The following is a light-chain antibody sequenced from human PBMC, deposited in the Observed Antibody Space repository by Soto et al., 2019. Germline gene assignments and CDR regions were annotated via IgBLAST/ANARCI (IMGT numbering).Light chain of an antibody. J-gene: IGKJ3*01. CDR2: AAS. CDR1: QRISSY. Sequence: DIQMTQCPSSLSASVGDRVTITCRASQRISSYLNWYQQKPGKAPKLLIYAASSLQSGVPSRFSGSGSGTDFTLTISSLQPEDFATYYCQQSYSTPLFTFGPGTKVDIK. V-gene: IGKV1-39*01. CDR3: QQSYSTPLFT.